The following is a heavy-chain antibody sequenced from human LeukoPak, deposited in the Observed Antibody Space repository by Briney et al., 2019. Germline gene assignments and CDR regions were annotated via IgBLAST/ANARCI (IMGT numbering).Heavy chain of an antibody. Sequence: RGESLKISCKGSGYNFSSYWIGWVRQMAGKGLEWMGIIYPGDSDTRYSPSFQGQVTISADKSISTSYLQWSSLKASDTAMYYCATGSGSYFDYWGQGTLVTVSS. CDR1: GYNFSSYW. CDR3: ATGSGSYFDY. D-gene: IGHD1-26*01. V-gene: IGHV5-51*01. CDR2: IYPGDSDT. J-gene: IGHJ4*02.